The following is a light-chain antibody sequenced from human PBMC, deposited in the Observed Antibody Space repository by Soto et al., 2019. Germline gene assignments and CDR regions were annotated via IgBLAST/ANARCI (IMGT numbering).Light chain of an antibody. Sequence: IGLTQSAGTLSLYPGERATLSCRASQSVSSSYLAWYQQKPGQAPRLLIYGASSRATGIPDRFSGSGSGTDFTLTISRLEPEDFAVHYCQQDGSSPPWTFGQGTKVAIK. J-gene: IGKJ1*01. V-gene: IGKV3-20*01. CDR2: GAS. CDR1: QSVSSSY. CDR3: QQDGSSPPWT.